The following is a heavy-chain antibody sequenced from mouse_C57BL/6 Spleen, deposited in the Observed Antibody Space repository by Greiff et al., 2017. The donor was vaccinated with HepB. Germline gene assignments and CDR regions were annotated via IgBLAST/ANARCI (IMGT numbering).Heavy chain of an antibody. CDR1: GFTFSDYG. V-gene: IGHV5-17*01. Sequence: EVQLQESGGGLVKPGGSLKLSCAASGFTFSDYGMHWVRQAPEKGLEWVAYISSGSSTIYYADTVKGRFTISRDNAKNTLFLQMTSLRSEDTAMYYCARTDGYYGYYYAMDYWGQGTSVTVSS. D-gene: IGHD2-3*01. J-gene: IGHJ4*01. CDR3: ARTDGYYGYYYAMDY. CDR2: ISSGSSTI.